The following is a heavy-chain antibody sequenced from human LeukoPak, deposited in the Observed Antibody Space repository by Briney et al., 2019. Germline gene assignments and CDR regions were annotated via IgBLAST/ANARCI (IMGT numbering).Heavy chain of an antibody. CDR2: ISGSGGST. CDR1: GFTFSSYA. J-gene: IGHJ4*02. Sequence: PGGSLRLSCAASGFTFSSYAVSWVRQAPGKGLEWVSGISGSGGSTYYADSVKGRFTIPRDNSKNTLYLQMNSLRGEDTAVYYCAKETYFYDSSDSYGWGQGTLVTVSS. V-gene: IGHV3-23*01. CDR3: AKETYFYDSSDSYG. D-gene: IGHD3-22*01.